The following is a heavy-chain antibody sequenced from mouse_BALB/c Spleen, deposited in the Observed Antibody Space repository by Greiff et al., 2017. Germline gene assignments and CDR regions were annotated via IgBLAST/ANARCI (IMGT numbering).Heavy chain of an antibody. CDR3: ARVDY. J-gene: IGHJ2*01. CDR1: GFTFTDYY. V-gene: IGHV7-3*02. Sequence: MLVESGGGLVQPGGSLRLSCATSGFTFTDYYMSWVRQPPGKALEWLGFIRNKANGYTTEYSASVKGRFIVSRDTSQSILYLQMNALRAEDTAIYYCARVDYWGQGTTLTVSS. CDR2: IRNKANGYTT.